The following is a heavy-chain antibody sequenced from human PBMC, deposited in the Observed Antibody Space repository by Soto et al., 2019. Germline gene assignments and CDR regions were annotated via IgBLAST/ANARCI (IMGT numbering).Heavy chain of an antibody. J-gene: IGHJ3*02. D-gene: IGHD3-16*01. CDR1: GGTVSSYD. V-gene: IGHV1-69*12. Sequence: QVQLVQSGAEVKKPGSSVKVSCKASGGTVSSYDISWVRQAPGQGLEWMGGIIPIFGTANYAQKFQGRVTITADESTSTAYMELSSLRSEDTAVYYCARDRLMITFRGVGDGRWFAFDIWGQGTMVTVSS. CDR2: IIPIFGTA. CDR3: ARDRLMITFRGVGDGRWFAFDI.